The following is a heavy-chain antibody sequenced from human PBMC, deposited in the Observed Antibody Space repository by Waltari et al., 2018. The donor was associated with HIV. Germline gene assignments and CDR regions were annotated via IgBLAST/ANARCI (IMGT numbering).Heavy chain of an antibody. V-gene: IGHV3-48*03. Sequence: VQLVESGGGLVRPGGSLRLGCVACGFPFLRYEFNWVRQAPGKGLEWISYINSNSGTIHYADSVKGRFTISRDNAKSSLYLQMRNLTGEDTAVYYCARDDLNVRRAFDIWGQGTMVTVSS. CDR1: GFPFLRYE. CDR3: ARDDLNVRRAFDI. J-gene: IGHJ3*02. CDR2: INSNSGTI. D-gene: IGHD3-10*01.